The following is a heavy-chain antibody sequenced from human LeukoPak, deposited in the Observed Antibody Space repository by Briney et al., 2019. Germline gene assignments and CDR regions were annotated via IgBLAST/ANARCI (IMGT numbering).Heavy chain of an antibody. Sequence: SQTLSLTCAISGDSVSSNSAAWNWIRQSPSRGLEWLGRTYYRSKWYNDYAVSVKSRITINPDTSKNQFSLQLNSVTPEDTAVYYCARVHFSGKSIAVAGPFDYWGQGTLVTVSS. D-gene: IGHD6-19*01. CDR3: ARVHFSGKSIAVAGPFDY. J-gene: IGHJ4*02. CDR1: GDSVSSNSAA. V-gene: IGHV6-1*01. CDR2: TYYRSKWYN.